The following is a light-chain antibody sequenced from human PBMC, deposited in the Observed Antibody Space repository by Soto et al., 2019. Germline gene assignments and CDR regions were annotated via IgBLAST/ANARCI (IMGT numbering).Light chain of an antibody. CDR2: GPS. V-gene: IGKV3-20*01. J-gene: IGKJ1*01. CDR1: QSVTNDY. CDR3: QQYGNSPCT. Sequence: EIVLTQSPGTLSLSPGERAALSCRASQSVTNDYVAWYRQKPGQAPRLRMYGPSSRAVGLPDGFSGSGSGTYFTLTISRLEPEYFALYYCQQYGNSPCTFGQGTTVEI.